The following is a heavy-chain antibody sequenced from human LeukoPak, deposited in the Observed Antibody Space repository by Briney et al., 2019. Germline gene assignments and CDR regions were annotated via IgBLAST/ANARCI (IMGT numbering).Heavy chain of an antibody. CDR3: AKGPVVVVAAPIDY. V-gene: IGHV3-23*01. CDR1: GFTFSSYA. CDR2: ISGSGGST. J-gene: IGHJ4*02. D-gene: IGHD2-15*01. Sequence: GGSLRLPCAASGFTFSSYAMSWVRQAPGKGLEWVSAISGSGGSTYYADSVKGRFTISRDNSKNTLYLQMNSLRAEDTAVYYCAKGPVVVVAAPIDYWGQGTLVTVSS.